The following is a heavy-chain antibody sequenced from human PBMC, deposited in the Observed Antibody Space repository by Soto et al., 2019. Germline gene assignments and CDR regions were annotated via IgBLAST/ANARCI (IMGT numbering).Heavy chain of an antibody. V-gene: IGHV4-34*01. Sequence: PSETLSLTCAVYGGSFSGYYWSWIRQPPGKGLEWIGEINHSGSTNYNPSLKSRVTISVDTSKNQFSLKLSSVTAADTAVYYCARGRVRGGMDVWGQGTTVTVSS. J-gene: IGHJ6*02. CDR3: ARGRVRGGMDV. CDR1: GGSFSGYY. D-gene: IGHD6-13*01. CDR2: INHSGST.